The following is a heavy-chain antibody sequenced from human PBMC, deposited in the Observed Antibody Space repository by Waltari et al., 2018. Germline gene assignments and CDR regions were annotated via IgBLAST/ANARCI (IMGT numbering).Heavy chain of an antibody. CDR2: ISVSGTTT. Sequence: EVQLVESGGGLVQPGGSLRLSCAASGFTFSSYEMNGVRQAPGKGLEWGSDISVSGTTTYYADSGKGRFTISRDNAKNSLYLQMNSLRAEDTAVYYCAKESGSSWSPLDYWGQGTLVTVSS. V-gene: IGHV3-48*03. J-gene: IGHJ4*02. D-gene: IGHD6-13*01. CDR3: AKESGSSWSPLDY. CDR1: GFTFSSYE.